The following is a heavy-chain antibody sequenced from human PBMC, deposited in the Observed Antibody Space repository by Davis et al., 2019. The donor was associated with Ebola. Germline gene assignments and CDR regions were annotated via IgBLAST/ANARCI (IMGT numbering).Heavy chain of an antibody. V-gene: IGHV4-34*01. Sequence: SETLSLTCAVYGGSSSAYYWTWIRQPPGKGLEWIGEIDHSGSTNYNPSLKSRVAISVDTSKNQFSLNLNSLTAADTAVYYCARSVSGGRASDYWGHGTLVTVSS. CDR2: IDHSGST. CDR1: GGSSSAYY. D-gene: IGHD2-15*01. CDR3: ARSVSGGRASDY. J-gene: IGHJ4*01.